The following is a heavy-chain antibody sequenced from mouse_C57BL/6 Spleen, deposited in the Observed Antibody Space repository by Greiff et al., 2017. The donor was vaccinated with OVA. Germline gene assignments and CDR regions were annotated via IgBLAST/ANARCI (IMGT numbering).Heavy chain of an antibody. CDR2: IYPGDGDT. CDR1: GYAFSSSW. V-gene: IGHV1-82*01. J-gene: IGHJ3*01. D-gene: IGHD1-1*01. Sequence: QVQLQQSGPELVKPGASVKISCKASGYAFSSSWMNWVKQRPGKGLEWIGRIYPGDGDTNYNGKFKGKATLTADKSSSTAYMQLSSLTSEDSAVYFCARDYGSSSLRLAYWGQGTLVTVSA. CDR3: ARDYGSSSLRLAY.